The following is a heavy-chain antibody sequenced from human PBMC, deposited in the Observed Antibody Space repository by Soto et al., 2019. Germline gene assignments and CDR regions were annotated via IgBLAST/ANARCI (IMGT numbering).Heavy chain of an antibody. CDR3: ARDQLEGHWFAP. CDR1: GGSISSGGYS. J-gene: IGHJ5*02. CDR2: IYHSGST. D-gene: IGHD1-1*01. Sequence: PSETLSLTWAVSGGSISSGGYSWNWIRQPPGKGLEWIGDIYHSGSTLYNPSLKSRVTISVDKSKNQFSLKLSSVTAADTAVYYCARDQLEGHWFAPSGQGTLVTVSS. V-gene: IGHV4-30-2*01.